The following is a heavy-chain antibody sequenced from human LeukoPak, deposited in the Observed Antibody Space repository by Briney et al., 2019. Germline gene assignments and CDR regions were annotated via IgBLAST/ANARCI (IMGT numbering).Heavy chain of an antibody. J-gene: IGHJ6*02. CDR1: GFTFSSYS. V-gene: IGHV3-21*01. CDR3: ARDVGVVPAARRYYYYGMDV. Sequence: GGSLRLSCAASGFTFSSYSMNWVRQAPGKGLEWVSSISSSSSYIYYADSVKGRFTISRDNAKNSLYLQMNSLRAEDTAAYYCARDVGVVPAARRYYYYGMDVWGQGTTVTVSS. CDR2: ISSSSSYI. D-gene: IGHD2-2*01.